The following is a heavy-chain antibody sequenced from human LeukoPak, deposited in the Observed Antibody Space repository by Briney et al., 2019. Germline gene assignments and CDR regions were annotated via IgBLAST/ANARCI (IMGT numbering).Heavy chain of an antibody. CDR3: ARDPSSGWQFGCDY. V-gene: IGHV1-2*02. CDR1: GYTFTGYY. CDR2: INPNSGGT. J-gene: IGHJ4*02. Sequence: ASVKVSCKASGYTFTGYYMHWVRQAPGQGLEWMGWINPNSGGTNYAQKFQGRVTMTRDTSISTAYTELSRLRSDDTAVYYCARDPSSGWQFGCDYWGQGTLVTVSS. D-gene: IGHD6-19*01.